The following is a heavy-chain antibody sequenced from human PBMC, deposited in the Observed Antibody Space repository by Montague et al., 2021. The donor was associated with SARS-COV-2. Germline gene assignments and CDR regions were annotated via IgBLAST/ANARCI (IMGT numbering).Heavy chain of an antibody. CDR3: ARGSYGPDARES. D-gene: IGHD5-18*01. V-gene: IGHV4-59*01. CDR2: IDNSGST. Sequence: SETLSPTCTVSGGSISSDYWSWIRQPPGKGLEWIWNIDNSGSTNYNPSLKSRVTISLDTSKNQFSLKLNSVTAADTAVYYCARGSYGPDARESWGQGTLVPVSS. CDR1: GGSISSDY. J-gene: IGHJ3*01.